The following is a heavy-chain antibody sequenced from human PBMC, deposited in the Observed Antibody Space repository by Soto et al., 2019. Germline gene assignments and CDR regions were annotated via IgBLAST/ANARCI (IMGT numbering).Heavy chain of an antibody. Sequence: VQLVESGGGLVQPGGSLRLSCAASGFTFSSYTISWVRQAPGQGLEWMGRIIPILGIANYAQKFQGRVTITADKSTSTAYMELSSLRSEDTAVYYCATLRDGYNKNDYWGQGTLVTVSS. CDR1: GFTFSSYT. V-gene: IGHV1-69*09. CDR2: IIPILGIA. J-gene: IGHJ4*02. D-gene: IGHD5-12*01. CDR3: ATLRDGYNKNDY.